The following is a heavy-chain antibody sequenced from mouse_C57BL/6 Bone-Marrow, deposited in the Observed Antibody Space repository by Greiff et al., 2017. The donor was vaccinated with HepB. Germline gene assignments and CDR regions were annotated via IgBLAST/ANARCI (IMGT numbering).Heavy chain of an antibody. CDR2: IYPGSGNT. Sequence: VQLQQSGPELVKPGASVKISCKASGYTFTDDYINWVKQRPGKGLEWIGWIYPGSGNTKYNEKFKGKDTLTVDTTSSTAYMQLSSLTSEDSAVEYCARRGSYYLDYWGQGTTLTVAS. J-gene: IGHJ2*01. V-gene: IGHV1-84*01. CDR3: ARRGSYYLDY. CDR1: GYTFTDDY.